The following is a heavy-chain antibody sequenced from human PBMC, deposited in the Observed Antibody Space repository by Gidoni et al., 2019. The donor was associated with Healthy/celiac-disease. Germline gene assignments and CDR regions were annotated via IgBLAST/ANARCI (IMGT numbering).Heavy chain of an antibody. CDR1: GYTFTGYY. CDR3: AREIAAAGYDYYYFYGMDV. Sequence: QVQLVQSGAEEKKPGASVKVCCTASGYTFTGYYMHWVRQAPGQGLEWMGWINPNSGGTNYAQKFQGGVTMTRDTSISTAYIELSRLRSDDTAVYYCAREIAAAGYDYYYFYGMDVWGQGTTVTVSS. D-gene: IGHD6-13*01. CDR2: INPNSGGT. J-gene: IGHJ6*02. V-gene: IGHV1-2*02.